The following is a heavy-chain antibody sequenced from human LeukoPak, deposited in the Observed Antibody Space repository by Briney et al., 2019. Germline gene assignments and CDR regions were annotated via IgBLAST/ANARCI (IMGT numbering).Heavy chain of an antibody. CDR2: TNPDGSIK. CDR1: GFIFGGYW. J-gene: IGHJ4*02. D-gene: IGHD3-3*01. CDR3: VSGFLQWLY. V-gene: IGHV3-7*01. Sequence: GGSLRLSCAASGFIFGGYWMSWVRQAPGRGLEWVANTNPDGSIKYYVDSVNGRFTISRDNAKNSLYLQMNSLRAEDTAVYYCVSGFLQWLYWGQGTLVTVSS.